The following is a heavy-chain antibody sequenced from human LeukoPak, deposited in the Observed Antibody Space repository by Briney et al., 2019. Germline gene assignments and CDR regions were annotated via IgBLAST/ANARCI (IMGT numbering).Heavy chain of an antibody. CDR3: ARDLVGATLRWFDP. J-gene: IGHJ5*02. CDR2: INPSGGST. CDR1: GYTFTSYY. D-gene: IGHD1-26*01. V-gene: IGHV1-46*01. Sequence: ASVKVSCKASGYTFTSYYMHWVRLAPGQGHEWMGIINPSGGSTSYAQKLQGRVTMTRDTSTSTVYMELSSLRSEDTAVYYCARDLVGATLRWFDPWGQGTLVTVSS.